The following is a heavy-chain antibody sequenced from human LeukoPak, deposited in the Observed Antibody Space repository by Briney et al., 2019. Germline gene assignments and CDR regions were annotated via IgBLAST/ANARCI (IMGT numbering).Heavy chain of an antibody. J-gene: IGHJ5*02. V-gene: IGHV4-59*01. CDR1: GDSISSYY. Sequence: PSETLSLTCTVSGDSISSYYWSWIRQPPGKGLEWIGFMYYSGGTNSNPSLKSRVTMSVDTSKNQFSLKLSSVTAADTAVYYCARDPRGGTSRDNWFDPWGQGTLVTVSS. CDR2: MYYSGGT. D-gene: IGHD1-1*01. CDR3: ARDPRGGTSRDNWFDP.